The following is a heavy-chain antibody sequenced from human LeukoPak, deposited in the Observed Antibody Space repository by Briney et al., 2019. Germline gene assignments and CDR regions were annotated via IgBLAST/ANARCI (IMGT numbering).Heavy chain of an antibody. Sequence: GRSLRLSCAASGFALSFPALHSVRQSPGKGLEWVAAISYDGTNKFYADSVKGRFTVSRDNSQKTMFLEMNSLRPEDTAVYSCARGMTASLRANAGFDIWGQGTTVAVSS. CDR3: ARGMTASLRANAGFDI. D-gene: IGHD2-21*02. V-gene: IGHV3-30*04. CDR2: ISYDGTNK. CDR1: GFALSFPA. J-gene: IGHJ3*02.